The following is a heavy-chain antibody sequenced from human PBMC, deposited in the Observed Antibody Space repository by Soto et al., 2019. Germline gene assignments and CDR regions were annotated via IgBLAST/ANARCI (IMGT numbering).Heavy chain of an antibody. Sequence: QVQLVQSGAEVKKPGSSVKVSCKASGGTFSSYAISWVRQAPGQGLEWMGGIIPIFGTANYAQKFQGRVTITADESTSTAYMELSSLRSEDTAVYYCARGVQRWLQLWTYYYGMDVWGQGTTVTVSS. J-gene: IGHJ6*02. V-gene: IGHV1-69*12. CDR2: IIPIFGTA. D-gene: IGHD5-18*01. CDR3: ARGVQRWLQLWTYYYGMDV. CDR1: GGTFSSYA.